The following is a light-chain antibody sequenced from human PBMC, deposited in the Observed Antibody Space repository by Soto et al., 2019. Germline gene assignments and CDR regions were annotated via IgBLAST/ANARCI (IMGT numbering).Light chain of an antibody. CDR2: GAD. CDR3: QHYNNCPRT. CDR1: QSVSSN. V-gene: IGKV3-15*01. J-gene: IGKJ1*01. Sequence: EIVMTQSPATLSVSPGERATLSCRASQSVSSNLAWYQQKPGQAPRLLIYGADTRATGIPARFSGSGSGTEITLTISILQSEDFAVYYWQHYNNCPRTFVQGTKLEI.